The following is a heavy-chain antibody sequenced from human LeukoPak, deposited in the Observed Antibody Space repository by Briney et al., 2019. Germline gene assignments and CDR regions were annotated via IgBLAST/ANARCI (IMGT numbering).Heavy chain of an antibody. V-gene: IGHV3-74*01. CDR3: ARDPGYGDYGPSDY. CDR2: INHDGSSA. Sequence: PGGSLRLSCATSGFTFTTFWMHWVRQAPGKGLVWVARINHDGSSANYVDSVKGRFTISRDNAKNTLYLQMNSLRAEDTAVYYCARDPGYGDYGPSDYWGQGTLVTVSS. J-gene: IGHJ4*02. CDR1: GFTFTTFW. D-gene: IGHD4-17*01.